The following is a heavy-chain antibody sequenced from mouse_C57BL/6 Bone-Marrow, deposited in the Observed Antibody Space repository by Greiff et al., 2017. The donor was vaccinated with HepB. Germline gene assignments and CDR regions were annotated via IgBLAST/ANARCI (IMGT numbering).Heavy chain of an antibody. J-gene: IGHJ2*01. D-gene: IGHD4-1*01. Sequence: EVMLVESGGDLVKPGGSLKLSCAASGLTFSSYGMSWVRQTPDKRLEWVATISSGGSYTYYPDSVKGRFTISRDNAKNTLYLQMSSLKSEDTAMYYCARHWVDYWGQGTTLTVSS. CDR1: GLTFSSYG. CDR2: ISSGGSYT. V-gene: IGHV5-6*01. CDR3: ARHWVDY.